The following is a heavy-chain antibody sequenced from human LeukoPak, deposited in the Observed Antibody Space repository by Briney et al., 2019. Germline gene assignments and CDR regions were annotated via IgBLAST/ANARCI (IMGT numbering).Heavy chain of an antibody. J-gene: IGHJ4*02. CDR1: GFTFSSYE. CDR3: ARGAAYYDVSGYYTHLDY. Sequence: PGGSLRLSCAASGFTFSSYEMNWVRQAPGKGLEWVSYISSSGNTIYYADSVKGRFTVSRDNAKDSLYLQMNSLRAEDTAVYYCARGAAYYDVSGYYTHLDYWGQGTLVTVSS. CDR2: ISSSGNTI. V-gene: IGHV3-48*03. D-gene: IGHD3-22*01.